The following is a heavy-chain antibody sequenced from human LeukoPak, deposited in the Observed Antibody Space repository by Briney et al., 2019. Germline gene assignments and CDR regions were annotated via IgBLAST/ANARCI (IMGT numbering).Heavy chain of an antibody. V-gene: IGHV4-34*01. CDR3: ARGRSRYCSSTSCLRGMDV. D-gene: IGHD2-2*01. CDR1: GGSFSDYY. Sequence: SETLSLNCAGYGGSFSDYYWSWIRQPPGKGLEWFGEINHSGSTNYNPSLKSRVTISVDTSKNQFSLKLSSVTAADTAVYYCARGRSRYCSSTSCLRGMDVWGQGTTVTVSS. J-gene: IGHJ6*02. CDR2: INHSGST.